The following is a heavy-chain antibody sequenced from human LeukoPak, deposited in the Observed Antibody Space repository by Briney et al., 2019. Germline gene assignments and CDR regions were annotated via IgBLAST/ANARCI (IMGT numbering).Heavy chain of an antibody. D-gene: IGHD3-10*01. CDR3: ARAPLWFGDNFDY. Sequence: PSETLSLTCTVSGGSIRGHYWSWIRQPAGKGLEWIGRISTRGSTNYSPSLKSRVTISVDTSKNQFSLKLSSVTAADTAVYYCARAPLWFGDNFDYWGQGTLVTVSS. CDR2: ISTRGST. J-gene: IGHJ4*02. V-gene: IGHV4-4*07. CDR1: GGSIRGHY.